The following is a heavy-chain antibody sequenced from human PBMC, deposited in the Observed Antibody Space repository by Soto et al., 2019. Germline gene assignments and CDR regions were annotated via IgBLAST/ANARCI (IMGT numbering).Heavy chain of an antibody. J-gene: IGHJ4*02. CDR2: ISGSGGII. D-gene: IGHD1-1*01. CDR3: ARGRTATLYYFDY. CDR1: GFTFSSYA. V-gene: IGHV3-23*01. Sequence: GGSLRLSCAASGFTFSSYAMSWFRQAPGKGLEWVSAISGSGGIIYYADSVKGRFTISRDNAKNSLYLQMNSLRVEDTAVYYCARGRTATLYYFDYWGQGTLVTVSS.